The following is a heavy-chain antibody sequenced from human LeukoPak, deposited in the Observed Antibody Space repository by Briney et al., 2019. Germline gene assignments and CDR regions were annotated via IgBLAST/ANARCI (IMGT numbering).Heavy chain of an antibody. V-gene: IGHV4-59*01. J-gene: IGHJ3*01. CDR3: ARADYGGNSAVFDV. CDR2: IYYAGTT. Sequence: SETLSLTCTVSGGSIRGYFWNWIRQPPGRGLEWVVYIYYAGTTYYNPSLKSRVTISVDTSKNQFSLNLSSVTAADTAVYYCARADYGGNSAVFDVWGQGTMVTVSP. CDR1: GGSIRGYF. D-gene: IGHD4-23*01.